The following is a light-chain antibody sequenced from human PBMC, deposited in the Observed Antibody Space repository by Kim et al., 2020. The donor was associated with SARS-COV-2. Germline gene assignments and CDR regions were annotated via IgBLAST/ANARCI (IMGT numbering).Light chain of an antibody. V-gene: IGKV1-17*01. CDR1: QDIGND. CDR3: LQHRTYPIT. CDR2: GAS. Sequence: ASVGDRVTITCRASQDIGNDLGWYQQSPGRAPQRLIYGASNLQSGVPSRFSGSGSESDFTLAINSLQPEDFATYFCLQHRTYPITFGQGTRLEIK. J-gene: IGKJ5*01.